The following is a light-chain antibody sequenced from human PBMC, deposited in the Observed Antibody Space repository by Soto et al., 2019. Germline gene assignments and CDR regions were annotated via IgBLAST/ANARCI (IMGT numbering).Light chain of an antibody. CDR1: QSVGSN. J-gene: IGKJ1*01. Sequence: EVVMTQSPATLSVSPGERATLSCRASQSVGSNFAWYQQKPGQAPRLLIHGASTRATGIPARFSGSASGTEFTLTISILQSEDFAVYYCQQYSNWPRTFGQGTKVDIK. CDR3: QQYSNWPRT. CDR2: GAS. V-gene: IGKV3-15*01.